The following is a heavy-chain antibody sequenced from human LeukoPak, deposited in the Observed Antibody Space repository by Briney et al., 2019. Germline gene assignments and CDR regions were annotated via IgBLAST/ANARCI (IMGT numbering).Heavy chain of an antibody. CDR3: GRKGGGPAAPDAFDI. J-gene: IGHJ3*02. V-gene: IGHV1-18*01. Sequence: ASVKVSCKASGYTFTSYGISWVRQAPGQGLEWMGWISAYNGNTNYAQKLQGRVTMTTDTSTSTADIDARSLRSDHAAVYYCGRKGGGPAAPDAFDIWGQGTMVTVSS. D-gene: IGHD2-2*01. CDR2: ISAYNGNT. CDR1: GYTFTSYG.